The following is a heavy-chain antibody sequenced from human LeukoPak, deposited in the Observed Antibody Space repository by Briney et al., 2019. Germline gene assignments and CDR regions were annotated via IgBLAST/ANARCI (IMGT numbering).Heavy chain of an antibody. CDR3: ARQYCSGGDCYCDY. D-gene: IGHD2-15*01. V-gene: IGHV4-59*08. CDR2: IHHSGST. CDR1: GGSISSSY. Sequence: SETLSLTCTVSGGSISSSYWSWIRQPPGKELEWIGCIHHSGSTDYNPSLKSRVTISVDTSKNQFSLKLTSVTAADTAVYYCARQYCSGGDCYCDYWGQGTLVTVSS. J-gene: IGHJ4*02.